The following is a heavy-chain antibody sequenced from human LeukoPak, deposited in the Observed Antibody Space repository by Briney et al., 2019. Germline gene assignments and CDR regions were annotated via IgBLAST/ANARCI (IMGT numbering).Heavy chain of an antibody. CDR2: INPNSGGT. Sequence: ASVKVSCKASGYTFTGYYMHWVRQAPGQGLEWMGRINPNSGGTNYAQKFQGRVTMTRDTSISTAYMELSRLTSDDTAGYYCARVPKALAKRVFTFGGDNWFDPWGQGTLVTVSS. CDR1: GYTFTGYY. CDR3: ARVPKALAKRVFTFGGDNWFDP. J-gene: IGHJ5*02. D-gene: IGHD3-16*01. V-gene: IGHV1-2*06.